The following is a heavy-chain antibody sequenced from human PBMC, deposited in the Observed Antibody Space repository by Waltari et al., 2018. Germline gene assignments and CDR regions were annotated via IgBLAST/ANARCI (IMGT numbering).Heavy chain of an antibody. V-gene: IGHV4-34*01. J-gene: IGHJ4*02. CDR2: INQKGRT. D-gene: IGHD6-13*01. CDR3: AGGDGPSDGSSWPYFDY. Sequence: KGLGWIVEINQKGRTNYTPSLKSRVTISVDTSKNQFSLKRSSVTAADTAVYYCAGGDGPSDGSSWPYFDYWGQGTLVTVSS.